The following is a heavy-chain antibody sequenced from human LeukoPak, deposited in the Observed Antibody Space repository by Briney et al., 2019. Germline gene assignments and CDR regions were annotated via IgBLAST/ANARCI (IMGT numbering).Heavy chain of an antibody. D-gene: IGHD6-13*01. CDR1: GFTFSTYA. V-gene: IGHV3-30-3*01. J-gene: IGHJ4*02. CDR2: ISYDGSDK. CDR3: ARDRGSPGIGSAGTFDY. Sequence: PGGSLRLSCAASGFTFSTYAIHWVRQAPGKGLEWVAVISYDGSDKSYADSVKRRFTISRDNSKNTLYLQMNSLRTEDTAVYYCARDRGSPGIGSAGTFDYWGQGTLVTVSS.